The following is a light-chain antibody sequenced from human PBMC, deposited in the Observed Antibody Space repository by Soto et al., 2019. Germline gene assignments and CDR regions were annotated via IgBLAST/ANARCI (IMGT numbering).Light chain of an antibody. CDR2: SNN. CDR3: ASWDDRLGAVI. J-gene: IGLJ2*01. V-gene: IGLV1-47*02. CDR1: SSNIGSNP. Sequence: QSVLTQPPSASGTPGQRVTISCSGSSSNIGSNPVSWYQQLPGAAPKLLMHSNNLRPSGVPERISGSKSGTSASLAISGLRSEDEAVYYCASWDDRLGAVIFGGGTKLTVL.